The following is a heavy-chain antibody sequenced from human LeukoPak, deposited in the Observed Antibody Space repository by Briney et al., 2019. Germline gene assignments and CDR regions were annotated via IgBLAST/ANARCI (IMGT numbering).Heavy chain of an antibody. Sequence: PGGSLRLSCAASGFTFSSYAMSWVRQAPGKGLEWVSAISGSGASTYYADSVKGRFTVSRDNSKNTLYLQMNSLRAEDTAVYYCAKERRRRSYYVDYYYYMDAWGKGTTVTVSS. D-gene: IGHD1-26*01. CDR2: ISGSGAST. V-gene: IGHV3-23*01. CDR3: AKERRRRSYYVDYYYYMDA. J-gene: IGHJ6*03. CDR1: GFTFSSYA.